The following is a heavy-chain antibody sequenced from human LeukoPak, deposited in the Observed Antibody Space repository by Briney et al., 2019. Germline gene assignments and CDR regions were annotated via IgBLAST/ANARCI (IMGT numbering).Heavy chain of an antibody. Sequence: PSETLSLTCTVSGGSISSYYWSWIRQPPGKGLEWIGYIYYSGSTNYNPSLKSRVTISVDTSKNQFSLMLSSVTAADTAVYYCAREHCSGGSCYSIYYYYYMDVWGKGTTVTVSS. D-gene: IGHD2-15*01. J-gene: IGHJ6*03. CDR1: GGSISSYY. V-gene: IGHV4-59*12. CDR3: AREHCSGGSCYSIYYYYYMDV. CDR2: IYYSGST.